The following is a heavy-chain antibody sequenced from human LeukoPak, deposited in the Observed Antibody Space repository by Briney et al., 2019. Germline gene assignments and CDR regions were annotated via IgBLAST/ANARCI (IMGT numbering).Heavy chain of an antibody. D-gene: IGHD2-15*01. V-gene: IGHV1-18*01. CDR2: ISTYTGNI. CDR1: GYTFTSYG. CDR3: ARNALGYCSGGSCTEFVY. J-gene: IGHJ4*02. Sequence: ASVKVSCKASGYTFTSYGITWVRQAPGQGLEWMGWISTYTGNIKYGRKLQGRATMTTDTSTNTAYMELRSLRSDDTAVYYCARNALGYCSGGSCTEFVYWGQGTLVTVSS.